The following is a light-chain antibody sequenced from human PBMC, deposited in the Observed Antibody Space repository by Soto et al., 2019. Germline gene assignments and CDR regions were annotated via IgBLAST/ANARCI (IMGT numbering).Light chain of an antibody. V-gene: IGLV2-14*01. Sequence: QSVLTQPASVSGSLGQSITISCTGTSSDVGTYVLVSWYQQHPGKAPQLMIFEVTNRPSGVSNRFSGSKSGNTASLTISGLQAEDEADYYCSSYTTSNTVVIGGGTKLTVL. CDR3: SSYTTSNTVV. CDR2: EVT. J-gene: IGLJ2*01. CDR1: SSDVGTYVL.